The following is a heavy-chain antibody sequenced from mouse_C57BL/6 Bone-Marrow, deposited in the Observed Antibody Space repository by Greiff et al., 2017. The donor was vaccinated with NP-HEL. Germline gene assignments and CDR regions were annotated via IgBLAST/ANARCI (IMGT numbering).Heavy chain of an antibody. CDR3: ARGTTVRAHYYAMDY. CDR2: ISDGGSYT. V-gene: IGHV5-4*01. J-gene: IGHJ4*01. D-gene: IGHD1-1*01. CDR1: GFTFSSYA. Sequence: EVQLVESGGGLVKPGGSLKLSCAASGFTFSSYAMSWVRQTPEKRLEWVATISDGGSYTYYPDNVKGRFTISRDNAKNNLYLQMSHLKSEDTAMYYCARGTTVRAHYYAMDYWGQGTSVTVSS.